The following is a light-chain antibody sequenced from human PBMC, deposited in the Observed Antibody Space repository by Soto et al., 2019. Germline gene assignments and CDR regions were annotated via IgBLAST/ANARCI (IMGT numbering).Light chain of an antibody. V-gene: IGKV3-15*01. CDR1: QSVSSN. Sequence: EIVMTQSPATLFVSPGERATLSCRARQSVSSNLAWYQQKPGQAPRLLIYDASTRATGIPARFSGSGSGTEFTLSISSLQSEDSAVYYCQQYNNWPRTFGQGTKVEIK. CDR3: QQYNNWPRT. J-gene: IGKJ1*01. CDR2: DAS.